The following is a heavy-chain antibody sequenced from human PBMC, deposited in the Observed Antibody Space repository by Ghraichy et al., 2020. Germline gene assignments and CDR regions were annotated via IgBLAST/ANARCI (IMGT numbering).Heavy chain of an antibody. CDR1: GFRFGDYG. CDR2: INWNGGSI. CDR3: ARGSHYYDTSGYYSLDY. J-gene: IGHJ4*02. Sequence: GSLRLSCAASGFRFGDYGMNWVRQAPGKGLEWVSNINWNGGSIAYADSVKGRFTISRDNAENSLYLQMNSLTAEDTALYFCARGSHYYDTSGYYSLDYWRQGTLVTVSS. D-gene: IGHD3-22*01. V-gene: IGHV3-20*04.